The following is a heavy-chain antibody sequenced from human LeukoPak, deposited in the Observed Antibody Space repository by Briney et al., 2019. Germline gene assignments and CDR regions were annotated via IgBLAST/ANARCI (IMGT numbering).Heavy chain of an antibody. D-gene: IGHD5-12*01. Sequence: PGGSLRLSCAASGFTFDDYAMHWVRQAPGKGLEWVSGISWISGSIGYADSVKGRFTISRDNAKNSLYLQMNSLRAEDTALYYCAKARWLQSELDYWGQGTLVTVSS. J-gene: IGHJ4*02. V-gene: IGHV3-9*01. CDR3: AKARWLQSELDY. CDR2: ISWISGSI. CDR1: GFTFDDYA.